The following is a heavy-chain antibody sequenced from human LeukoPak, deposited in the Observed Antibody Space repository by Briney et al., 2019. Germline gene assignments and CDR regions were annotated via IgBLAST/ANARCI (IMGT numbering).Heavy chain of an antibody. CDR1: GFTVSDYY. J-gene: IGHJ4*02. D-gene: IGHD1-1*01. CDR2: LYTDDTT. V-gene: IGHV3-53*01. Sequence: GGSLRLSCVASGFTVSDYYMSWVRQAPGTGLEWVSLLYTDDTTIYADSVEGRFTISRDDSKNTIYLHMTTLRGEDTAVYYCARGGAFYWNPRYWGQGTLVTVSS. CDR3: ARGGAFYWNPRY.